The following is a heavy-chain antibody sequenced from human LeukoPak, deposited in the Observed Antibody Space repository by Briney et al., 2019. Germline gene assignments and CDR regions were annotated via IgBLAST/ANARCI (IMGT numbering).Heavy chain of an antibody. CDR1: GFTVSSKY. Sequence: PGGSLRLSCSVSGFTVSSKYMSWVRQAPGKGLEWVSVINAGGTTHYADSVKGRSTISRDNSKNTLWLQMNSLRAEDTAVYHCARANYGSGTNYKGDGLDIWGQGTMVTVSS. CDR2: INAGGTT. V-gene: IGHV3-66*01. CDR3: ARANYGSGTNYKGDGLDI. J-gene: IGHJ3*02. D-gene: IGHD3-10*01.